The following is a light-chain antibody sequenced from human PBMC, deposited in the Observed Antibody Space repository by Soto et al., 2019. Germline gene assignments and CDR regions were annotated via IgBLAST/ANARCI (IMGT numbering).Light chain of an antibody. Sequence: EIVLTQSPGTLSVSPGERATLSCRASQSVRSKLAWYQQKPGQAPRLLFYGASTGATGIPARFSGSGSETEFHLSISSLQSEDFAVYYCQQYNNWPGTFGQGTKVEIK. J-gene: IGKJ1*01. CDR3: QQYNNWPGT. V-gene: IGKV3-15*01. CDR2: GAS. CDR1: QSVRSK.